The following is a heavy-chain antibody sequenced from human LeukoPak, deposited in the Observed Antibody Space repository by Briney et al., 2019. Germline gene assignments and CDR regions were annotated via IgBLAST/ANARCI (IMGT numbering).Heavy chain of an antibody. V-gene: IGHV3-21*04. D-gene: IGHD1-26*01. CDR1: GFTSSSYS. CDR2: ISSSSSYI. CDR3: ARESSGSYSI. J-gene: IGHJ4*02. Sequence: GGSLRLSCAASGFTSSSYSMNWVRQAPGKGLEWVSSISSSSSYIYYADSVKGRFTISRDNAKNSLYLQMDSLRAEDTAVYYCARESSGSYSIWGQGTLVTVSS.